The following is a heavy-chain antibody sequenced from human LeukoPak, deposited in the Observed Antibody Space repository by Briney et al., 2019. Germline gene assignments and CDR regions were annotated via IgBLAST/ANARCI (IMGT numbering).Heavy chain of an antibody. CDR3: ARGSYCSGGNCYSGAGDY. CDR1: GYTFSNYG. Sequence: GASVKVSCKASGYTFSNYGITWVRQAPGQGLEWMGWISAHNGNTKYAQNLQGRVTMTTDTSTSTAYMELRRLTSDDTAVYYCARGSYCSGGNCYSGAGDYWGQGTLVSVSS. J-gene: IGHJ4*02. D-gene: IGHD2-15*01. V-gene: IGHV1-18*01. CDR2: ISAHNGNT.